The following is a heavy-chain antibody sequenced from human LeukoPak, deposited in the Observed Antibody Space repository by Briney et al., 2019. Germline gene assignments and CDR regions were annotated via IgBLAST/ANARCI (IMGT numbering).Heavy chain of an antibody. Sequence: GASVKVSCKASGYTFNGYYMHWVRQAPGQGLEWMGWINPNSGGTNYAQKFQGRVTMTRDTSISTAYMELSRLRSDDTAVYYCAREESGSYPPADYWGQGTLVTVSS. V-gene: IGHV1-2*02. CDR3: AREESGSYPPADY. CDR2: INPNSGGT. J-gene: IGHJ4*02. D-gene: IGHD1-26*01. CDR1: GYTFNGYY.